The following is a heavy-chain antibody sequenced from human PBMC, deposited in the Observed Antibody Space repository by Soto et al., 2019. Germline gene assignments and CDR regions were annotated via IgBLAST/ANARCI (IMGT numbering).Heavy chain of an antibody. J-gene: IGHJ6*02. CDR1: GYTFISYG. D-gene: IGHD6-25*01. V-gene: IGHV1-18*04. Sequence: QVQLVQSGAEVKKPGASVKDSCKASGYTFISYGISWVRQAPGQGLEWRGWIRVYNGDTNYAQRLQGRVTMTTDTSTSTAYMELRSLRSDDTAVYCCAGDASGPWKHHSDFTLDVWGQGTTVTVSS. CDR2: IRVYNGDT. CDR3: AGDASGPWKHHSDFTLDV.